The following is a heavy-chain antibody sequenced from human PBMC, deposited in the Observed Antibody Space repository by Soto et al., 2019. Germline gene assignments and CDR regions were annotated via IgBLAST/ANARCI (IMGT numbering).Heavy chain of an antibody. CDR3: ARSRWLQIYDY. CDR2: INPNSGGT. J-gene: IGHJ4*02. CDR1: GYTFTGYY. V-gene: IGHV1-2*02. D-gene: IGHD5-12*01. Sequence: GASVKVSCKASGYTFTGYYMHWVRQAPGQGLEWMGWINPNSGGTNCAQKFQGRVTMTRDTSISTAYMELSRLRSDDTAVYYCARSRWLQIYDYWGQGTLVTVSS.